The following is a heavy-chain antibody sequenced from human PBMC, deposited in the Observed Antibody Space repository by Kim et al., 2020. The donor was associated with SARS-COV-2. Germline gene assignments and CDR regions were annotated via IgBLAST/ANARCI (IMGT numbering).Heavy chain of an antibody. D-gene: IGHD1-26*01. Sequence: ASVKVSCKASGYTFTGYYMHWVRQAPGQGLEWMGRINPNSGGTNFAQKFQGRVTMTRDTSNSTAYMELSRLRSDDTAVYYCASSILEKGYGMDVWGQGTTVTVSS. CDR2: INPNSGGT. CDR1: GYTFTGYY. J-gene: IGHJ6*02. CDR3: ASSILEKGYGMDV. V-gene: IGHV1-2*06.